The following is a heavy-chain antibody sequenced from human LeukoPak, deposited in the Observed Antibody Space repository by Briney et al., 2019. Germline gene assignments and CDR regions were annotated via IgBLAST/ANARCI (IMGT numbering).Heavy chain of an antibody. CDR2: ISFDGTTK. CDR3: ARRWDSSGPIDY. V-gene: IGHV3-30*04. J-gene: IGHJ4*01. CDR1: GFTFSSYA. D-gene: IGHD3-22*01. Sequence: PGGSLRLSCAASGFTFSSYAMHWVRQTRDKGLEWLAVISFDGTTKYYADSVKGRFTISRDNSKNTVFLQMNSLRFEDTALYFCARRWDSSGPIDYWGQGTLVSVSS.